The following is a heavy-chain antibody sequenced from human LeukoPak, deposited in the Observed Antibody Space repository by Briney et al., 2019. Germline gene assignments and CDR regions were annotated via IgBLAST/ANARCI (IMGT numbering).Heavy chain of an antibody. Sequence: TGESLQISCKGSGHTFTNYWIGWVRQMPEKGLEWMGIINPGDSDTRYGPSFQGQVTVSADKSISTAYLQWSSLKASDTAMYYCVRLVDLGAFDIWGQGTMVTVSS. J-gene: IGHJ3*02. CDR1: GHTFTNYW. D-gene: IGHD3-3*01. CDR2: INPGDSDT. CDR3: VRLVDLGAFDI. V-gene: IGHV5-51*01.